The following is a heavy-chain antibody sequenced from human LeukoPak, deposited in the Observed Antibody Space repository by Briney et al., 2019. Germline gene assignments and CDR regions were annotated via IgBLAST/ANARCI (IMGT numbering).Heavy chain of an antibody. CDR2: ISSSSSYI. V-gene: IGHV3-21*03. D-gene: IGHD3-16*01. Sequence: GGSLRLSCAASGFTFSSYSMNWVRQAPGKGLEWVSSISSSSSYIYYADSVKGRFTISRDNSKNTLYLQMNSLKTEDTAVYYCTTDIYDYVWGSYGMNDYWGQGTLVTVSS. J-gene: IGHJ4*02. CDR1: GFTFSSYS. CDR3: TTDIYDYVWGSYGMNDY.